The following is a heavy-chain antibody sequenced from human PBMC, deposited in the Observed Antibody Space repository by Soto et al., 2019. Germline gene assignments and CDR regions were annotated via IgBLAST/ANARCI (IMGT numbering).Heavy chain of an antibody. CDR2: IYWDDDK. V-gene: IGHV2-5*02. D-gene: IGHD3-22*01. Sequence: QITLKESGPTLVKPTQTLTLTCTFSGFSLRTSGVGVGWIRQPPLKAMEWLALIYWDDDKRYSTSLKSRLTNPKDTSNNQLVLTMTNMHAVDTATYYWANVTYYYDSSGYYSRAEYFQHWGQGTLVPVSS. CDR1: GFSLRTSGVG. J-gene: IGHJ1*01. CDR3: ANVTYYYDSSGYYSRAEYFQH.